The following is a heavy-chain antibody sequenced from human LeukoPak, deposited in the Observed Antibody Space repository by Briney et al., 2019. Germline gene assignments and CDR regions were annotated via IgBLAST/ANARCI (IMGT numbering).Heavy chain of an antibody. D-gene: IGHD6-13*01. CDR2: INAGNGNT. V-gene: IGHV1-3*01. J-gene: IGHJ4*02. CDR3: ARSEAAAGNFGYFDY. Sequence: GASVKVSCKASGYTFTSYAMHWVRQAPGQRLEWMGWINAGNGNTKYPQKFQGRVTITRDTSASTAYMELSSLRSEDTAVYYCARSEAAAGNFGYFDYWGQGTLVTVSS. CDR1: GYTFTSYA.